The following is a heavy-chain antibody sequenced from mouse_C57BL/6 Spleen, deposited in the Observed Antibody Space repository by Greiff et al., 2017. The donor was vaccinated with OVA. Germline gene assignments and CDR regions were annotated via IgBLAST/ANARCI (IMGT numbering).Heavy chain of an antibody. V-gene: IGHV1-82*01. CDR3: ARSLPLKGMDY. CDR2: IYPGDGDT. D-gene: IGHD1-3*01. Sequence: QVQLQQSGPELVKPGASVKISCKASGYAFSSSCMNWVKQRPGKGLEWIGRIYPGDGDTNYNGKFKGKATLTADKSSSTAYMQLSSLTSEDSAVYFCARSLPLKGMDYWGQGTSVTVSS. J-gene: IGHJ4*01. CDR1: GYAFSSSC.